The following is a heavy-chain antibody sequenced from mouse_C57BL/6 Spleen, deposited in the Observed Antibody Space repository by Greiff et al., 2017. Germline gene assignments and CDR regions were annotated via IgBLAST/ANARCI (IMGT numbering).Heavy chain of an antibody. CDR3: ARRDGYYDYFDY. D-gene: IGHD2-3*01. CDR2: IYPGDGDT. J-gene: IGHJ2*01. Sequence: QVQLQQSGAELVKPGASVKISCKASGYAFSSYWMNWVKQRPGKGLEWIGQIYPGDGDTNYNGKFKGKATLTADKSSSTAYMQLSSLTSEDSAVYFCARRDGYYDYFDYWGQGTTLTVSS. V-gene: IGHV1-80*01. CDR1: GYAFSSYW.